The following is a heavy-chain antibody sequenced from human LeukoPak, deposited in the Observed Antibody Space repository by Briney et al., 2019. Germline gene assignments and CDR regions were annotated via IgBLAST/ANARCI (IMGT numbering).Heavy chain of an antibody. D-gene: IGHD6-19*01. CDR1: GFAFSSYS. CDR3: ARGGWYGFGAFDI. V-gene: IGHV3-48*04. J-gene: IGHJ3*02. Sequence: GGSLRLSCTASGFAFSSYSMNWVRQAPGKGLEWISYISSSSGTIYYADSVKGRFTISRDNAKNSLYLQMNSLRAEDTAVYYCARGGWYGFGAFDIWGQGTMVTVSS. CDR2: ISSSSGTI.